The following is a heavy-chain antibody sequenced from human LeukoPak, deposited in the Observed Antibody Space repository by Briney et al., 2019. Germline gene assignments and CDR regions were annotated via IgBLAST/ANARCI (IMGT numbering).Heavy chain of an antibody. CDR3: VKDGGISLWYGMDV. V-gene: IGHV3-23*01. CDR1: GFTFSSYV. CDR2: ISGNGVST. J-gene: IGHJ6*02. Sequence: PGGSLRLSCAASGFTFSSYVMSWVRQAPGKGLEWVSAISGNGVSTYYADSVKGRFTVSRDNSKNTVYLQMNSLRAEDTAVYYCVKDGGISLWYGMDVWGQGTTVTVSS. D-gene: IGHD3-10*01.